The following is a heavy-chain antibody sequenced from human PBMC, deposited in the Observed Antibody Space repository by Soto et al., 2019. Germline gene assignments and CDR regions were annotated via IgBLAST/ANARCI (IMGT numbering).Heavy chain of an antibody. Sequence: ASVKVSCKASGYTFTGYYMHWVRQAPGQGLEWMGWINPNSGGTNYAQKFQGRVTMTRDTSISTAYMELSRLRYDDTAVYYCARDIAVEVAGTWFDPWGQGTLVTVSS. CDR1: GYTFTGYY. V-gene: IGHV1-2*02. CDR2: INPNSGGT. CDR3: ARDIAVEVAGTWFDP. D-gene: IGHD6-19*01. J-gene: IGHJ5*02.